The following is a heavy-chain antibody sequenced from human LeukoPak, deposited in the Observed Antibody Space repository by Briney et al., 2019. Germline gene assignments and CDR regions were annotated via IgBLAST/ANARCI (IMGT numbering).Heavy chain of an antibody. J-gene: IGHJ5*02. V-gene: IGHV4-4*07. D-gene: IGHD4-11*01. CDR2: IYTSGST. CDR3: ARERASNNYNNWFDP. Sequence: SETLSLTCTVSGGSISSYYWSWIRQPAGKGLEWIGRIYTSGSTNYNPSLKSRVAISVDTSVNQFFLKLSPVTAADTAVYYCARERASNNYNNWFDPWGQGTLVTVSS. CDR1: GGSISSYY.